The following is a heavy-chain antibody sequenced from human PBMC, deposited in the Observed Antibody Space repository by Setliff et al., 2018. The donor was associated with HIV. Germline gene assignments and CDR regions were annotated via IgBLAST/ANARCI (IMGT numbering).Heavy chain of an antibody. CDR2: IIPIFGTA. V-gene: IGHV1-69*13. Sequence: SVKVSCKSSGYTFTDYFMHWVRQAPGQGLEWMGGIIPIFGTANYAQKFQGRVTITADESTSTAYMELSSLRSEDTAVYYCAREGGEKTRYYYFDYWGQGTLVTVSS. J-gene: IGHJ4*02. CDR3: AREGGEKTRYYYFDY. CDR1: GYTFTDYF. D-gene: IGHD4-17*01.